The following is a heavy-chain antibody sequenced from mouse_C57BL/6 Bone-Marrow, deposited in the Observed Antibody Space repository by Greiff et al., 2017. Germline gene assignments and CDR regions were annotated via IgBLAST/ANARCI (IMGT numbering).Heavy chain of an antibody. J-gene: IGHJ1*03. CDR1: GYSITSDY. Sequence: EVKLMESGPGLAKPSQTLSLTCSVTGYSITSDYWNWIRKFPGNKLEYMGYISYSGSTYYNPSLKSRISITRDTSNNQYYLQLNAVTTEDTATYCCARYHGSSYWYFDVWGTGTTVTVSS. CDR2: ISYSGST. V-gene: IGHV3-8*01. CDR3: ARYHGSSYWYFDV. D-gene: IGHD1-1*01.